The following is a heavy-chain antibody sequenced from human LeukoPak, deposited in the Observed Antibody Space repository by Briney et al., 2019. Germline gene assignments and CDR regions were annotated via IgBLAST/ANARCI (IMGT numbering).Heavy chain of an antibody. CDR1: GYTLTELS. Sequence: ASVKVSCKVSGYTLTELSMHWVRQAPGKGLEWMGGFDPEDGETIYAQKFQGRVTMTRDTSTSTVYMELSSLRSEDTAVYFCARDACSTTICQAGGNWFDPWGQGTLVIVSS. D-gene: IGHD2-2*01. CDR3: ARDACSTTICQAGGNWFDP. CDR2: FDPEDGET. V-gene: IGHV1-24*01. J-gene: IGHJ5*02.